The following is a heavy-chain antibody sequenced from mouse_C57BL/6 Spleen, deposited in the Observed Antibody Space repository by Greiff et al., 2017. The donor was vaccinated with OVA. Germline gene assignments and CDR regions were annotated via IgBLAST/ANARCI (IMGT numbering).Heavy chain of an antibody. Sequence: EVNVVESGEGLVKPGGSLKLSCAASGFTFSSYAMSWVRQTPEKRLEWVAYISSGGDYIYYADTVKGRFTISRDNARNTLYLQMSSLKSEDTAMYYCTRDRDYYGSPWYFDVWGTGTTVTVSS. CDR3: TRDRDYYGSPWYFDV. CDR1: GFTFSSYA. D-gene: IGHD1-1*01. CDR2: ISSGGDYI. V-gene: IGHV5-9-1*02. J-gene: IGHJ1*03.